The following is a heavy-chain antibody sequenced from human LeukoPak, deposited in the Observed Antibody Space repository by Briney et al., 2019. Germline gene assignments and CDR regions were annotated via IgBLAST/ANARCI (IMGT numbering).Heavy chain of an antibody. D-gene: IGHD3-22*01. Sequence: SETLSLTCAVSGGSISSRNWWSWVRQPPGKGLEWIGEIYHSGSTNYNPSLKSRVTISVDKSKNQFSLKLSSVTAADTAVYYCARDRHKYNYDGSGYPPYWGQGTLVTVSS. J-gene: IGHJ4*02. CDR3: ARDRHKYNYDGSGYPPY. V-gene: IGHV4-4*02. CDR2: IYHSGST. CDR1: GGSISSRNW.